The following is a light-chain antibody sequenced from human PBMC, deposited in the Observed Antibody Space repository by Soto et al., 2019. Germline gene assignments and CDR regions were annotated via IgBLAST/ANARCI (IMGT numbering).Light chain of an antibody. Sequence: QSALTQPASVSGSPGQSITISCTGTSSDVGNYNLVSWYQQHPGKAPKLMVYEVTKRPSGVSDRFSGSKSDNTASLTISGLQAEDEADYYCCSYAGGFTWVFGGGTKLTVL. CDR2: EVT. J-gene: IGLJ3*02. V-gene: IGLV2-23*02. CDR3: CSYAGGFTWV. CDR1: SSDVGNYNL.